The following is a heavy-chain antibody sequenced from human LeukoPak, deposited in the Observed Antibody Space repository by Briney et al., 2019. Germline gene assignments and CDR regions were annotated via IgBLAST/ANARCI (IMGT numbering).Heavy chain of an antibody. J-gene: IGHJ4*02. Sequence: GGSLRLSCAASGFTFISYAMSWVRQAPGKGLEWVSAISGSAGSRYYADSVKGRFTISRDNSKNTLYLQMNSLRAEDTAVYYCAKVLRVVPAAAFDYWGQGTLVTVSS. CDR1: GFTFISYA. CDR2: ISGSAGSR. CDR3: AKVLRVVPAAAFDY. V-gene: IGHV3-23*01. D-gene: IGHD2-2*01.